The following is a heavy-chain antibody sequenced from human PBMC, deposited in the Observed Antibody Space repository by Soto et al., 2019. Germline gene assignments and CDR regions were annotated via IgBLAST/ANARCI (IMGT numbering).Heavy chain of an antibody. V-gene: IGHV3-30-3*01. D-gene: IGHD3-10*01. Sequence: QVQLVDSGGGVVQPERSLRLSCRASGFIFSDYAIHWVRQAPGRGLEWVAVLIDDGYFQYYADSVKGRFTISSDKSNNTVYLHLGSLRVDDTAVYYCAREWGRSYYYGMDVWCQGTTVIVSS. CDR1: GFIFSDYA. J-gene: IGHJ6*02. CDR3: AREWGRSYYYGMDV. CDR2: LIDDGYFQ.